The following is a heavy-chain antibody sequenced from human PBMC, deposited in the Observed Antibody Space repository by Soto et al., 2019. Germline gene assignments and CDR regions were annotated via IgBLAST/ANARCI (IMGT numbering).Heavy chain of an antibody. D-gene: IGHD6-6*01. CDR2: IYYTGST. J-gene: IGHJ4*02. CDR3: ARRYSSSHDF. CDR1: CGSISSYY. Sequence: QVQLQESGPGLVKPSETLSLTCTVSCGSISSYYCSWIRQPPGKGLEWIGYIYYTGSTNYNPSLTSRVTISVDTSKNQISLKLTYVTAAATAVYYCARRYSSSHDFWGQGTLVTVSS. V-gene: IGHV4-59*01.